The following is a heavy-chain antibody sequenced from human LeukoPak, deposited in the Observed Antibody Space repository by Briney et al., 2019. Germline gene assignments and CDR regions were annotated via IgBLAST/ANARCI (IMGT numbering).Heavy chain of an antibody. CDR1: GGSISSSSYY. J-gene: IGHJ6*03. D-gene: IGHD6-6*01. Sequence: SETLSLTCTVSGGSISSSSYYWGWIRQPPGKGLEWIGSIYYTGSTYYNSSLESRVTISVDTSRNQFSLMLSSVTAADMAVYYCASQRRGGSSYYMDVWGKGTTVTVAS. CDR2: IYYTGST. CDR3: ASQRRGGSSYYMDV. V-gene: IGHV4-39*01.